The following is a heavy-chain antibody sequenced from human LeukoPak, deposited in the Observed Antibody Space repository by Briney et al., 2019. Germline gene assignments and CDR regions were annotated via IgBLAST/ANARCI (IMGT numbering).Heavy chain of an antibody. CDR2: ISGSGGST. D-gene: IGHD1-26*01. CDR3: ASWLGARGDFDY. J-gene: IGHJ4*02. V-gene: IGHV3-23*01. CDR1: GFTFSSYA. Sequence: GGSLRLSCAASGFTFSSYAMSWVRQAPGKGLEWVSAISGSGGSTYYADSVKGRFTISRDNSKNTLYLQMNSLRAEDTAVYYCASWLGARGDFDYWGQGTLVTVSS.